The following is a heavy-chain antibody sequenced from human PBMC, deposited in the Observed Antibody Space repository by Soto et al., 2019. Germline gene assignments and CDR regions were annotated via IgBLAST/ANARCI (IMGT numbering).Heavy chain of an antibody. D-gene: IGHD2-15*01. CDR1: GFTFSSYS. CDR2: ISSSSSYI. V-gene: IGHV3-21*04. CDR3: ARPPNQLCSGGSCYYYYYMDV. Sequence: GGSLRLSCAASGFTFSSYSMNWVRHAPGKGLEWVSSISSSSSYIYYADSVKGRFTISRDNAKSSLYLQMNSLRAEDTAVYYCARPPNQLCSGGSCYYYYYMDVWGKGTTVTVSS. J-gene: IGHJ6*03.